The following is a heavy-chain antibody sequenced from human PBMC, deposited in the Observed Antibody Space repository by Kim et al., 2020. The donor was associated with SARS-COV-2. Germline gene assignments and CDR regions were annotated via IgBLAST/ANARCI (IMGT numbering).Heavy chain of an antibody. Sequence: SETLSLTCAVYGGSFSGYYWSWIRQPPGKGLEWIGEINHSGSTNYNPSLKSRVTISVDTSKNQFSLKLSSVTAADTALYYCARSLQYSTMVRSTWGQGTLVTVSS. D-gene: IGHD3-10*01. CDR3: ARSLQYSTMVRST. V-gene: IGHV4-34*01. J-gene: IGHJ5*02. CDR2: INHSGST. CDR1: GGSFSGYY.